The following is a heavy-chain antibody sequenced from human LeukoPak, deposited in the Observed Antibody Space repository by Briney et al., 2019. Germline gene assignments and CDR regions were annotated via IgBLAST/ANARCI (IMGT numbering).Heavy chain of an antibody. V-gene: IGHV3-30*02. CDR3: AKDQCSSTSCYTFDY. Sequence: PGGSLRLSCAASGFTFSSYGMHWVRQAPGKGLEWVAFIRYDGSNKYYADSVKGRFTISRDNSKNALYLQMNSLRAEDTAVYYCAKDQCSSTSCYTFDYWGQGTLVTVSS. J-gene: IGHJ4*02. CDR2: IRYDGSNK. CDR1: GFTFSSYG. D-gene: IGHD2-2*02.